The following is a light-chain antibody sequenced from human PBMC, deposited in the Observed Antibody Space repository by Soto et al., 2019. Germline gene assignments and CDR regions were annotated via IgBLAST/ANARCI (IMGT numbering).Light chain of an antibody. Sequence: EIVLTQSPGTLSLSPGERATLSCRASQSVSYYLAWYQQKPGQAPRLLIYDASSRATGVPDRFSGSGSGTDFTLTISRLEPEDFAVYYCQQRSYSITFGQGTRLEIK. V-gene: IGKV3D-20*02. J-gene: IGKJ5*01. CDR3: QQRSYSIT. CDR1: QSVSYY. CDR2: DAS.